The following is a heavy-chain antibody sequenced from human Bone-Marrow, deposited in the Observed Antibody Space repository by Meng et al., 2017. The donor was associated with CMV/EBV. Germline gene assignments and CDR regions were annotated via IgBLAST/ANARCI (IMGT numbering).Heavy chain of an antibody. CDR3: ARGDDFWSGYYSYYYGMDV. V-gene: IGHV1-2*02. CDR2: INPNSGGT. J-gene: IGHJ6*02. CDR1: GYTFTGYY. Sequence: ASVKVSCKASGYTFTGYYIHWVRQAPGQGLEWMGWINPNSGGTNYAQKFQGRVTMTRDTSISTAYMELSRLRSDDTAVYYCARGDDFWSGYYSYYYGMDVWGQGTTVTVSS. D-gene: IGHD3-3*01.